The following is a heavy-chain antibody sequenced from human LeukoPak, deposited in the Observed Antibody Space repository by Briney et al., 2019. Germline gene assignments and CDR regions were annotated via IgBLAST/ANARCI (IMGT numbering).Heavy chain of an antibody. CDR3: AKGLRGDYSTTEYFFDY. J-gene: IGHJ4*02. D-gene: IGHD4-17*01. CDR2: CYSGGDT. Sequence: GGSLRLSCAASGFTVSRNYMSWVRQAQGTGLEWVSVCYSGGDTYYPDSVKGRFTVSRDNPKNTLYLQLSSPRAEDTAVYYCAKGLRGDYSTTEYFFDYWGQGALVTVSS. CDR1: GFTVSRNY. V-gene: IGHV3-66*02.